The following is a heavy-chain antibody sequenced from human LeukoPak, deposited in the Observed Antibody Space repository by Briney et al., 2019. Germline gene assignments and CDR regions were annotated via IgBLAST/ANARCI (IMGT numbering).Heavy chain of an antibody. J-gene: IGHJ6*02. V-gene: IGHV3-30*18. Sequence: GGSLRLSCAASGFTFSSYAMPWVRQAPGKGLEWVALVSYDGSIKYYADSVKGRFTISRDNSENILSLQMDSLRPEDTAVYYCAKGRAASRFYIYYALDVWGQGTTVTVSS. D-gene: IGHD2-15*01. CDR1: GFTFSSYA. CDR2: VSYDGSIK. CDR3: AKGRAASRFYIYYALDV.